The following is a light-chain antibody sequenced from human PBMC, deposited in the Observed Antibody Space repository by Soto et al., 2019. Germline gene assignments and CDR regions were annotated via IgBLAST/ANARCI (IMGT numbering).Light chain of an antibody. CDR3: QQYGGSPPYT. CDR2: DSS. V-gene: IGKV3D-20*01. CDR1: QSVRSNY. Sequence: EIVLTQSPGTLSLSPGERATLSCGASQSVRSNYLAWYQHKPGLAPRLLIYDSSRRATGIPDRFSATGSGTDFTLTISRLEPEDSAVYLCQQYGGSPPYTFGQGTKVEIK. J-gene: IGKJ2*01.